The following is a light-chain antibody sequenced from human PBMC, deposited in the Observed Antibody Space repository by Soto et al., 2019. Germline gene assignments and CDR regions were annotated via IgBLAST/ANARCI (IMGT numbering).Light chain of an antibody. CDR1: RTVSTN. CDR3: QQYNNWPPGAT. V-gene: IGKV3-15*01. J-gene: IGKJ3*01. CDR2: YTS. Sequence: DIVMTQSPATLSVSPGERVTLSCRASRTVSTNLAWYQQKPGQAPRLLIYYTSTRATGIPARFSGSGSDKESTLTISSLQSEDSAVYYCQQYNNWPPGATFGPGTKVEIK.